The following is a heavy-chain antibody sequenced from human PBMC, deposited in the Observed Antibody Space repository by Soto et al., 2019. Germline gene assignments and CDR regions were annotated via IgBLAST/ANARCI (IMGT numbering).Heavy chain of an antibody. V-gene: IGHV1-69*13. J-gene: IGHJ6*02. CDR1: GGTFSSYA. D-gene: IGHD5-12*01. CDR2: IIPIFGTA. Sequence: SVKVSCKASGGTFSSYAISWVRQAPGQGLEWMGGIIPIFGTANYAQKFQGRVTITADESTSTAYMELSSLRSEDTAVYYCARVDIVATIMDIYYYYGMDVWGQGTTVTVSS. CDR3: ARVDIVATIMDIYYYYGMDV.